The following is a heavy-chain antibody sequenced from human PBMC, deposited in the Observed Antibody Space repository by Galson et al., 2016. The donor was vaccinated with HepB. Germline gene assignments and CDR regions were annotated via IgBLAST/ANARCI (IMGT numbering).Heavy chain of an antibody. V-gene: IGHV1-3*01. J-gene: IGHJ4*02. D-gene: IGHD3-10*01. CDR3: ARQGDGEGVGLDH. CDR1: GYTFTSYA. CDR2: INAGNGNT. Sequence: SVKVSCKASGYTFTSYAMHWVRQAPGQRLEWMGWINAGNGNTIYSQKFQGRVTITRDTSASTAYMELSSLRSEDTAVYYCARQGDGEGVGLDHWGQGTLVTVSS.